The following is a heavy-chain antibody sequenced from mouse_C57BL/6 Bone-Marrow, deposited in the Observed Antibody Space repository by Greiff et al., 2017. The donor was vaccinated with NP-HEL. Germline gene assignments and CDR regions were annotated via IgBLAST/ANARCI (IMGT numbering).Heavy chain of an antibody. CDR2: IYPGSGNT. CDR3: ARDPPYYYGSSSDY. D-gene: IGHD1-1*01. V-gene: IGHV1-76*01. J-gene: IGHJ2*01. Sequence: QVQLKQSGAELVRPGASVKLSCKASGYTFTDYYINWVKQRPGQGLEWIARIYPGSGNTYYNEKFKGKATLTAEKSSSTAYMQLSSLTSEDSAVYFCARDPPYYYGSSSDYWDQGTTLTVSS. CDR1: GYTFTDYY.